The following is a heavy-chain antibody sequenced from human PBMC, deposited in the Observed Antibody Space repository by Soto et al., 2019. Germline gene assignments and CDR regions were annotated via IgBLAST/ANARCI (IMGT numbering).Heavy chain of an antibody. D-gene: IGHD2-2*01. J-gene: IGHJ6*03. CDR3: AKGFCSSTRCLTYSYMDV. CDR1: GFSFDEYA. CDR2: VSWNSGTM. Sequence: EVQLVESGGGLVQPGRSLRLSCAASGFSFDEYAMHWVRQAPGKGLEWVSGVSWNSGTMGYGDSVRGRFDISRDNAKNSLYLQMNSLTTEDTALYYCAKGFCSSTRCLTYSYMDVWGKGTKVTVSS. V-gene: IGHV3-9*01.